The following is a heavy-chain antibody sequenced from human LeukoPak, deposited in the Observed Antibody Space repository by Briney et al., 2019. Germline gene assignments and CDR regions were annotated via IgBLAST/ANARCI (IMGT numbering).Heavy chain of an antibody. CDR1: GFTFSSYE. Sequence: PGGSLRLSCAASGFTFSSYEMNRVRQAPGKGLEWVSYISSRGSTIYYADSVKGRFTFSRDNAKNSLYLQMNSLRAEDTGIYYCAREFQNSFDIWGQGTMVTVSS. D-gene: IGHD2/OR15-2a*01. CDR3: AREFQNSFDI. CDR2: ISSRGSTI. J-gene: IGHJ3*02. V-gene: IGHV3-48*03.